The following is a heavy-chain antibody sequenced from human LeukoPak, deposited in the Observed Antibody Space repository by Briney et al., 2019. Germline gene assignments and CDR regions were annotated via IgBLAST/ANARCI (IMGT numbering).Heavy chain of an antibody. J-gene: IGHJ5*02. CDR3: AIRRLAVASAPFDH. CDR1: GRTLSQFS. Sequence: ASVKVSCKVSGRTLSQFSLQWVRQVPGKGLEWMGGSDPKDKTFYAQNFQGRVTLTEVTSTGTAYMELSSLIFEDTAVYYCAIRRLAVASAPFDHWGQGTLVTASS. D-gene: IGHD3-16*01. CDR2: SDPKDKT. V-gene: IGHV1-24*01.